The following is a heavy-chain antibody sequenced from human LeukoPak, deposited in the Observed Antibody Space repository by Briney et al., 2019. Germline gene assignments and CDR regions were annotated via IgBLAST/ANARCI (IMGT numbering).Heavy chain of an antibody. D-gene: IGHD3-16*02. CDR1: GGTLSSYA. CDR3: AGEGSAYYDYVWGSYRRSFFDY. V-gene: IGHV1-69*13. CDR2: IIPIFGTA. J-gene: IGHJ4*02. Sequence: ASVKVSCKASGGTLSSYAISWVRQAPGQGLEWMGGIIPIFGTANYAQKFQGRVTITADESTSTAYMELSSLRSEDTAVYYCAGEGSAYYDYVWGSYRRSFFDYWGQGTLVTVSS.